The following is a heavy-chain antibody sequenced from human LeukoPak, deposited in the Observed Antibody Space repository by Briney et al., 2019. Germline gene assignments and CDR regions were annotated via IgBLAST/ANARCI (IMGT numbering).Heavy chain of an antibody. J-gene: IGHJ6*03. V-gene: IGHV1-46*01. D-gene: IGHD5-18*01. Sequence: ASVKVSCKASGYTFTSYYMHWVRQAPGQGLEWMGIINPSGGSTSYAQKFQGRVTMTRDMSTSTVYMELSRLRSDDTAVYYCASGGRGYSYGYWPYYYYYYYMDVWGKGTTVTISS. CDR3: ASGGRGYSYGYWPYYYYYYYMDV. CDR2: INPSGGST. CDR1: GYTFTSYY.